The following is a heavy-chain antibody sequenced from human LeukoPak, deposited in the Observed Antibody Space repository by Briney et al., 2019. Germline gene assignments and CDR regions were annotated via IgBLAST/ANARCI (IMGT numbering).Heavy chain of an antibody. CDR1: GGSISSSSYY. Sequence: SETLSLTCTVSGGSISSSSYYWGWIRQPPGKGLEWIGSIYYSGSTYYNPSLKSRVTISVDTSKNQFSLKLSSVTAADTAVYYCARGPPYYYDSSGYPANWFDPWGQGTLVTVSS. CDR2: IYYSGST. D-gene: IGHD3-22*01. V-gene: IGHV4-39*07. CDR3: ARGPPYYYDSSGYPANWFDP. J-gene: IGHJ5*02.